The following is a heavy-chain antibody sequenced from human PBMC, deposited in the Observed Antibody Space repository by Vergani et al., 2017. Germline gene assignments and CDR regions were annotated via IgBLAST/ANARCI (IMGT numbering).Heavy chain of an antibody. CDR2: IRILSSYI. D-gene: IGHD5-12*01. J-gene: IGHJ4*02. CDR1: GFTFSSYS. V-gene: IGHV3-21*01. CDR3: ARDVYSGYDFPFDY. Sequence: EVQLVESGGGLVKPGGSLRLSCAASGFTFSSYSMNWVRQAPGKVLEWVSSIRILSSYIYYADSVKGRFTISRDNAKNSLYLQMNRLRAEDTAVYYCARDVYSGYDFPFDYWGQGTLVTVSS.